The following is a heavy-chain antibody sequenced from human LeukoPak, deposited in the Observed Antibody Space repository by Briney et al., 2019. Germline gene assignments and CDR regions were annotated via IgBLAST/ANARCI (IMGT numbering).Heavy chain of an antibody. D-gene: IGHD5-18*01. CDR2: ISAYNGNT. V-gene: IGHV1-18*01. Sequence: ASVKVSCKTSGYTFTGYGISWVRQAPGQGLEWMGWISAYNGNTNYAQKLQGRVTMTTDTSTSTAYMELRSLRSDDTAVYYCARESRGYRYGYFYYYDMDVWGQGTTVTVSS. J-gene: IGHJ6*02. CDR3: ARESRGYRYGYFYYYDMDV. CDR1: GYTFTGYG.